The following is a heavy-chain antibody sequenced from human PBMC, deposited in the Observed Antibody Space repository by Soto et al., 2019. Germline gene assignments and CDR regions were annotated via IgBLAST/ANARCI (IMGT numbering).Heavy chain of an antibody. D-gene: IGHD5-18*01. V-gene: IGHV3-21*01. CDR2: ISSSSSYI. J-gene: IGHJ4*02. CDR3: ASNRGYSYGFND. CDR1: GFTFSSYS. Sequence: SGGSLRLSCAASGFTFSSYSMNWVRQAPGKGLEWVSSISSSSSYIYYADSVKGRFTISRDNAKNSLYLQMNSLRAEDTAVYYCASNRGYSYGFNDWGQGTLVTVSS.